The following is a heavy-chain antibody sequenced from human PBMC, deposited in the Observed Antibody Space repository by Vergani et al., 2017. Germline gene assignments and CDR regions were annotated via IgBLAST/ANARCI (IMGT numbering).Heavy chain of an antibody. Sequence: QVQLQESGPGRVKPSQTLCLTCSVSGASINCGSYYWSWVRQPAGKELEWIGHVYPGGSTEYNPSLESRVTMSGDSSKNQFSLRLRSLTAADTAVYFCARGTHFGMFDSWGRGILGSVSS. D-gene: IGHD3-3*01. J-gene: IGHJ4*02. CDR2: VYPGGST. CDR3: ARGTHFGMFDS. V-gene: IGHV4-61*02. CDR1: GASINCGSYY.